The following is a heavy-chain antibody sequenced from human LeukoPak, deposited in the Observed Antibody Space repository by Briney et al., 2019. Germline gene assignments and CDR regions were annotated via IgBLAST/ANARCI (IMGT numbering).Heavy chain of an antibody. J-gene: IGHJ4*02. CDR3: AGSIAVAGTIDY. D-gene: IGHD6-19*01. CDR1: GFTFSSHG. V-gene: IGHV3-33*01. Sequence: GGSLRLSCAASGFTFSSHGMHWVRQAPGKGLEWVAVIWYDGSNKYYADSVKGRFTISRDNSKNTLYLQMNSLRVEDTAVYYCAGSIAVAGTIDYWGQGTLVTVSS. CDR2: IWYDGSNK.